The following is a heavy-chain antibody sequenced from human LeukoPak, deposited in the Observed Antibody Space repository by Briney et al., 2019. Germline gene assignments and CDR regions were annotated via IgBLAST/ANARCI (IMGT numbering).Heavy chain of an antibody. Sequence: SVKVSCKASGGTFSSYAISWVRQAPGQGLEWMGGIIPIFGTANYAQKFQGRVTITTDESTSTAYMELSSLRSEDTAVYYCAVRYCSSTSCYFFFDYWGQGTLVTVSS. J-gene: IGHJ4*02. D-gene: IGHD2-2*01. CDR3: AVRYCSSTSCYFFFDY. CDR2: IIPIFGTA. CDR1: GGTFSSYA. V-gene: IGHV1-69*05.